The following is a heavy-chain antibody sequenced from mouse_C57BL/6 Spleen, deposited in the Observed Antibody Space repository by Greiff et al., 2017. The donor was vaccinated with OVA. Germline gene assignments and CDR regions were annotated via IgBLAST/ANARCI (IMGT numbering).Heavy chain of an antibody. V-gene: IGHV1-15*01. CDR2: IDPETGGT. CDR1: GYTFTDYE. Sequence: VQLVESGAELVRPGASVTLSCKASGYTFTDYEMHWVKQTPVHGLEWIGAIDPETGGTAYNQKFKGKAILTADKSSSTAYMELRSLTSEDSAVYYCTRSSYDGYYDYAMDYWGQGTSVTVSS. J-gene: IGHJ4*01. D-gene: IGHD2-3*01. CDR3: TRSSYDGYYDYAMDY.